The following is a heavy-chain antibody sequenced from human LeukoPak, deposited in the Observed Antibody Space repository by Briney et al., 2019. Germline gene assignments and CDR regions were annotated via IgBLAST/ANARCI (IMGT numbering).Heavy chain of an antibody. Sequence: PSETLSLTCAVYGGSFSGYYWSWIRQPPGKGLEWIGEINHSGSTNYNPPLKSRVTISVDTSKNQFSLKLSSVTAADTAVYYCARGKGDYWGQGTLVTVSS. V-gene: IGHV4-34*01. CDR1: GGSFSGYY. CDR2: INHSGST. CDR3: ARGKGDY. J-gene: IGHJ4*02.